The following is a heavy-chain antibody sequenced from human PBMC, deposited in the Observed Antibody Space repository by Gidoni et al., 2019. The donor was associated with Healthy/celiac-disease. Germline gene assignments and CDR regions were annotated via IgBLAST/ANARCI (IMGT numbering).Heavy chain of an antibody. Sequence: EVQLVQSGAEVKKPGESLKISCKGSGYSFTSYWIGWVRQMPGKGLEWMGIIYPGDSDTRYSPSFQGQVTISADKSISTAYLQWSSLKASDTAMYYCARQWDLTACGNSPCGMDVWGQGTTVTVSS. CDR1: GYSFTSYW. CDR3: ARQWDLTACGNSPCGMDV. J-gene: IGHJ6*02. CDR2: IYPGDSDT. D-gene: IGHD1-26*01. V-gene: IGHV5-51*01.